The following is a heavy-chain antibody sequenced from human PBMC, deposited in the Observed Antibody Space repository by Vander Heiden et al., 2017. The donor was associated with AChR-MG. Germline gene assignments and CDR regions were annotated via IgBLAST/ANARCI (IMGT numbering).Heavy chain of an antibody. Sequence: QVQLVQSGAEVKNPGSSVKVSCKASGVTFTSPAIGWVRQAPGQGLEWMGGLIPIFGTANYAQKFQGRVTITADESTSTAYMELSSLRSEDTAVYYCARTIVVVTASPRSRWYFDYWGQGTLVTVSS. CDR2: LIPIFGTA. J-gene: IGHJ4*02. CDR3: ARTIVVVTASPRSRWYFDY. D-gene: IGHD2-21*02. V-gene: IGHV1-69*01. CDR1: GVTFTSPA.